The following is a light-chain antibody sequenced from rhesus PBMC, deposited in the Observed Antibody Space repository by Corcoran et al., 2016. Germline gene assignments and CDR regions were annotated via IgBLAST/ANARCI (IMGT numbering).Light chain of an antibody. CDR1: QGISNW. Sequence: DIQMTQSPSSLSASVGDRVTITCQASQGISNWLAWYQQTPGKAPKLLIDAASRLQSGVPSRFSGSGYGTYFTLTISSLQPEECATYYCQQHDSYPLTFGGGTKVEI. V-gene: IGKV1-33*02. CDR2: AAS. CDR3: QQHDSYPLT. J-gene: IGKJ4*01.